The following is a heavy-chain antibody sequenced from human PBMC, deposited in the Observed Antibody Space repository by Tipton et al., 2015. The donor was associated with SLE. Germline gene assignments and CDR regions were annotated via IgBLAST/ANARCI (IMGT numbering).Heavy chain of an antibody. J-gene: IGHJ1*01. CDR1: GGTFSSYA. D-gene: IGHD1-26*01. CDR2: IIPIFGTA. CDR3: ARVWSEAGAAPSLYGK. Sequence: QSGAEVKKPGSSVKVSCKASGGTFSSYAISWVRQAPGQGLEWMGGIIPIFGTANYAQKLQGRVTITTDETTSTAYMELSSLIAEDRAGSYGARVWSEAGAAPSLYGKWCQVTLVTVSS. V-gene: IGHV1-69*05.